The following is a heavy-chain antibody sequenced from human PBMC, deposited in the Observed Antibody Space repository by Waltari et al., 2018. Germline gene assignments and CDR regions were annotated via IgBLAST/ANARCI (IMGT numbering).Heavy chain of an antibody. J-gene: IGHJ4*02. CDR1: GGSISSYY. Sequence: QVQLQESGPGLMKPSETLSLTCTVSGGSISSYYWSWIRQPPGKGLEWIGYIYYSGSTNYNPSLKSRVTISVDTSKNQFSLKLSSVTAADTAVYYCARAGVVPAAIGVDYWGQGTLVTVSS. CDR3: ARAGVVPAAIGVDY. V-gene: IGHV4-59*01. CDR2: IYYSGST. D-gene: IGHD2-2*01.